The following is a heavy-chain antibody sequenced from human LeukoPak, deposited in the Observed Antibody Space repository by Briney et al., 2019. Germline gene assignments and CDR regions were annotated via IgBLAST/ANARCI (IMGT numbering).Heavy chain of an antibody. CDR1: GFTFSTSA. Sequence: PGGSLRLSCTTSGFTFSTSAMTWVRQAPGKGLEWVSIISSGSSAIFSADALKGRFTISRDDAKNLLYLDMNSLRAEDTAVYYCAKDRPVAAAGTLVYYYYMDVWGKGTTVTISS. CDR3: AKDRPVAAAGTLVYYYYMDV. CDR2: ISSGSSAI. J-gene: IGHJ6*03. D-gene: IGHD6-13*01. V-gene: IGHV3-21*01.